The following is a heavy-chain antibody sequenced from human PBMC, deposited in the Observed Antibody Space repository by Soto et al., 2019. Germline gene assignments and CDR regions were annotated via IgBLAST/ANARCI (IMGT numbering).Heavy chain of an antibody. CDR3: AKDQAGIAVAGTPGISSPFDY. V-gene: IGHV3-30*18. J-gene: IGHJ4*02. Sequence: GALRLPCAASGLTLSSHGMYWVRPAPGKGLEMVAVISYDGSNKYYADSVKGRFTISRDNSKNTLYLQMKSLRDEDMAVYYCAKDQAGIAVAGTPGISSPFDYWGRGTLVT. D-gene: IGHD6-19*01. CDR1: GLTLSSHG. CDR2: ISYDGSNK.